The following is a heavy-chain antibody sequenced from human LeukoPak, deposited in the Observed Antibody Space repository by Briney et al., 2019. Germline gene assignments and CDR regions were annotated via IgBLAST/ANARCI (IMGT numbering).Heavy chain of an antibody. D-gene: IGHD3-3*01. Sequence: GGSLRLSCAASGFTVSSNYMSWVRQAPGKGLEWVGRIKSKTDGGTTDYAAPVKGRFTISRDDSKNTLYLQMNSLKTEDTAVYYCTTDRKRHVLRFLEWFDYWGQGTLVTVSS. CDR1: GFTVSSNY. CDR3: TTDRKRHVLRFLEWFDY. J-gene: IGHJ4*02. V-gene: IGHV3-15*01. CDR2: IKSKTDGGTT.